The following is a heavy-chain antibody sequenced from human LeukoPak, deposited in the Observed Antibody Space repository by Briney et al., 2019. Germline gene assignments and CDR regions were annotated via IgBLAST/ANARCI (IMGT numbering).Heavy chain of an antibody. D-gene: IGHD4-17*01. J-gene: IGHJ4*02. Sequence: NPSETLSLTCTVSGYSISSGYYWGWIRQPPGKGLEWIGSIYHSGSTYYNPSPKSRVTISVDTSKNQFSLKLSSVTAADTAVYYCARARVDYGDYLDWGQGTLVTVSS. CDR2: IYHSGST. CDR1: GYSISSGYY. CDR3: ARARVDYGDYLD. V-gene: IGHV4-38-2*02.